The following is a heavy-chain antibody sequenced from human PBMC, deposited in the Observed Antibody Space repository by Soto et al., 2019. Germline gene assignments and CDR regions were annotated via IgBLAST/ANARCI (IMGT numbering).Heavy chain of an antibody. Sequence: EVHLAESGGRLVQPGGSLRLSCAASGFTFNNHAMTWVRQAPGKGLEWVATVSSGGVATYYADSVKGRFTVSRANSKSTVCLHMDSLRADDPARYYCARDGLGFGDLDSWGPGTLLTVSS. CDR2: VSSGGVAT. CDR3: ARDGLGFGDLDS. CDR1: GFTFNNHA. D-gene: IGHD3-10*01. J-gene: IGHJ4*02. V-gene: IGHV3-23*04.